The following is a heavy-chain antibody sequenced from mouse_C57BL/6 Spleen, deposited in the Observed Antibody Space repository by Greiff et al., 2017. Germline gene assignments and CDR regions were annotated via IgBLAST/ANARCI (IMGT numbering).Heavy chain of an antibody. V-gene: IGHV3-6*01. CDR1: GYSITSGYY. J-gene: IGHJ2*01. D-gene: IGHD1-1*01. Sequence: EVKLLESGPGLVKPSQSLSLTCSVTGYSITSGYYWNWIRQFPGNKLEWMGYISYDGSNNYNPSLKNRISITRDTSKNQFFLKLNSVTTEDTATYYCARDWYYGSSLDYWGQGTTLTVSS. CDR2: ISYDGSN. CDR3: ARDWYYGSSLDY.